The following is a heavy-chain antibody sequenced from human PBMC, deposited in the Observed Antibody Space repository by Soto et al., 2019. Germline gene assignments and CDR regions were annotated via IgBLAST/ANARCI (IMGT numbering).Heavy chain of an antibody. V-gene: IGHV4-30-4*01. CDR2: ISYSGTT. CDR3: ATMGTPVTGLYYFDY. Sequence: QAQLQESGPGLVKPSQTISLTCTDYGGSISSGNYYWSWIRQPPGKGLEWIGFISYSGTTHYSASLRSRVSISVDTSKNQFSLDLSSVTAADTAVYYCATMGTPVTGLYYFDYWGQGTLVTVSS. CDR1: GGSISSGNYY. J-gene: IGHJ4*02. D-gene: IGHD4-17*01.